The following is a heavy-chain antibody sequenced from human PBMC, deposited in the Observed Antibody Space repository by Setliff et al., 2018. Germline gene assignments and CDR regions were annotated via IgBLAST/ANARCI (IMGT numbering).Heavy chain of an antibody. Sequence: SETLSLTCTVSGFYISSGYYWGWIRQPPGKGLEWIGSIQHSGNTYYNPSLKSRVTISIDTSKNQFSLKLSSVTAADTAVYHCARGKTFFGAFIRAFDIWGQGRMVTVSS. D-gene: IGHD3-3*01. CDR1: GFYISSGYY. V-gene: IGHV4-38-2*02. CDR3: ARGKTFFGAFIRAFDI. CDR2: IQHSGNT. J-gene: IGHJ3*02.